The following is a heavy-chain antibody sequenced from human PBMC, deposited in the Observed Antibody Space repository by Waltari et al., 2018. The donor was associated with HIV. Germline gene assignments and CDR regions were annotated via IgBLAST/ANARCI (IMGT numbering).Heavy chain of an antibody. CDR2: LYGDGTT. Sequence: EVQLVQSGGGVVSAEESGRLSCAVSGTLVSANYMSWIRQAPGKGLECVAVLYGDGTTYYADSVKGRFVVSRDKAKNMFFLQMDYPRGADSATYFCARGIRYYAPWGQGVLVSVS. D-gene: IGHD3-3*01. CDR3: ARGIRYYAP. J-gene: IGHJ5*02. CDR1: GTLVSANY. V-gene: IGHV3-53*02.